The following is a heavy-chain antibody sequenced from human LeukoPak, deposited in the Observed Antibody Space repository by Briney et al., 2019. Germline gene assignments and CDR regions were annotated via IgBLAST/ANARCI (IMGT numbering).Heavy chain of an antibody. CDR2: IYYSGST. V-gene: IGHV4-39*01. CDR1: GGSISSSSYY. D-gene: IGHD6-19*01. J-gene: IGHJ4*02. Sequence: SETLSLTCTVSGGSISSSSYYWGWIRQPPGKGREWIGTIYYSGSTYDNPSLKSRVTMSVDTSKKQFSLKLSSVSAAATAVYYFARHEGSGWPHCFAYSGQGTLVTVSS. CDR3: ARHEGSGWPHCFAY.